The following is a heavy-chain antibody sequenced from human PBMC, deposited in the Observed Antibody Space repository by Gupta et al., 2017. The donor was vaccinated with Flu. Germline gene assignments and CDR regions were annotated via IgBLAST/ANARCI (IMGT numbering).Heavy chain of an antibody. V-gene: IGHV4-34*01. Sequence: QVQLQQWGAGLLKPSETLSLTCAVYGGSFSGYYWSWIRQPPGKRLEWLGEINHSGSTNYNPSRKSRVTISVDTSKNQFSLKLSSVTAADTAVYYCARGSSWYFMSLNWFDPWGQGTLVTVSS. CDR3: ARGSSWYFMSLNWFDP. CDR1: GGSFSGYY. J-gene: IGHJ5*02. CDR2: INHSGST. D-gene: IGHD6-13*01.